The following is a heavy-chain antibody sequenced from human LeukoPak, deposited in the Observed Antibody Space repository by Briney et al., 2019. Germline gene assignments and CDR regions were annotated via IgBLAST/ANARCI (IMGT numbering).Heavy chain of an antibody. CDR2: MSSTSSTR. V-gene: IGHV3-11*04. D-gene: IGHD3-3*01. CDR1: GFIFSDYY. J-gene: IGHJ6*03. CDR3: ARVGQYYDFWSGYYVNYYYYMDV. Sequence: GGSLRLSCAASGFIFSDYYMSWIRQAPGKGLEWVSYMSSTSSTRYYADSVKGRFTISRDNAKNSLYLQMNSLRAEDTAVYYCARVGQYYDFWSGYYVNYYYYMDVWGKGTTVTVSS.